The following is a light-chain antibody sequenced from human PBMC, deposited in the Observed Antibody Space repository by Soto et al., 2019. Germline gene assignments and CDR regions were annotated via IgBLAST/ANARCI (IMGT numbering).Light chain of an antibody. CDR2: AAS. Sequence: DIQMTQSPSSLSASVGDRVAITCRASQGISNYLAWYQQKPGKVPKLLIYAASTLQSGVPSRFSGSGSGTDFTLTISSLQAEDVATYYCQEYNSAPFTFGPGNKVDIK. CDR1: QGISNY. J-gene: IGKJ3*01. CDR3: QEYNSAPFT. V-gene: IGKV1-27*01.